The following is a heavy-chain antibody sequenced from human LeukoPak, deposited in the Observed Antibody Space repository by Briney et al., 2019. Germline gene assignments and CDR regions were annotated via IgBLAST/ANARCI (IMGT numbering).Heavy chain of an antibody. CDR2: IYYSGST. J-gene: IGHJ5*02. D-gene: IGHD4-17*01. CDR3: ARYYGDYGVDWFDP. Sequence: PSQTLSLTCTVSGGSISSGDYYWSWTRQPPGKGLEWIGYIYYSGSTYYNPSLKSRVTISVDTSKNQFSLKLSSVTAADTAVYYCARYYGDYGVDWFDPWGQGTLVTVSS. CDR1: GGSISSGDYY. V-gene: IGHV4-30-4*01.